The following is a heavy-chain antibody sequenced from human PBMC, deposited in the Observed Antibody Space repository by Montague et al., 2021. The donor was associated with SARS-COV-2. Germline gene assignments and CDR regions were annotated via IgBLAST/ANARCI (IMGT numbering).Heavy chain of an antibody. CDR2: MFTSGST. J-gene: IGHJ4*02. D-gene: IGHD1-26*01. CDR3: VREGGSMTSDY. V-gene: IGHV4-61*02. CDR1: GASIGNPTYS. Sequence: TLSLTCTVSGASIGNPTYSWGWIRQPAGKELEWIGRMFTSGSTTYNPSLKSRVTISVDTSKNQFSLRLNSVTAADTAVYYCVREGGSMTSDYWGQGILVTVSS.